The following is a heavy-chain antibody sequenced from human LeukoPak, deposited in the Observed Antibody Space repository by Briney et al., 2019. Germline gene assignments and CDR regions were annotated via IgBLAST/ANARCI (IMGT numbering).Heavy chain of an antibody. CDR2: IYYSGST. D-gene: IGHD2-15*01. Sequence: SETLSLSCTVSGGSISSSSYFWGWIRQPPGKGLEWIGSIYYSGSTYYNPSLKSRVTISVDTSKNQFSLKLNSVTAADTAVYYCARHVAGLFDYWGQGTLVTVSS. V-gene: IGHV4-39*01. CDR1: GGSISSSSYF. J-gene: IGHJ4*02. CDR3: ARHVAGLFDY.